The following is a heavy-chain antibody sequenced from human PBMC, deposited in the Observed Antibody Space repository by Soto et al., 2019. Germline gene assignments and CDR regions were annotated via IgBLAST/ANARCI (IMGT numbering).Heavy chain of an antibody. V-gene: IGHV4-61*01. D-gene: IGHD6-6*01. Sequence: SETLSLTCTVSGGSVSSGSYYWSWIRKPPGKGLEWIGYIYYSGSTNYNPSLKSRVTISVDTSKNQFSLKLSSVTAADTAVYYCARSPRVIAARPPYYFDYWGQGTLVTVSS. CDR3: ARSPRVIAARPPYYFDY. CDR2: IYYSGST. CDR1: GGSVSSGSYY. J-gene: IGHJ4*02.